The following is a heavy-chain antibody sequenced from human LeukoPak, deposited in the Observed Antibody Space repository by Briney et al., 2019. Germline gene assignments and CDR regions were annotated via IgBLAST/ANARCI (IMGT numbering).Heavy chain of an antibody. D-gene: IGHD3-22*01. V-gene: IGHV3-74*01. J-gene: IGHJ1*01. CDR1: GFTFSSYW. CDR2: IKSDGST. CDR3: ARAPSEIGGYYPEYFRH. Sequence: GGSLRLSCAASGFTFSSYWMHWVRQAAGKGLVWVSRIKSDGSTNYADSVKGRFTISRDNTKNTVSLQMNSLRAEDTGVYYCARAPSEIGGYYPEYFRHWGQGTLVTVSS.